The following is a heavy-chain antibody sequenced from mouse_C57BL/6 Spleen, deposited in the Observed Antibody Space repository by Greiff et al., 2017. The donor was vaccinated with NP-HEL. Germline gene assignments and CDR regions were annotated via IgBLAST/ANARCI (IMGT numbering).Heavy chain of an antibody. D-gene: IGHD2-1*01. CDR1: GYTFTSYW. CDR2: INPSNGGT. V-gene: IGHV1-53*01. Sequence: QVQLQQPGTELVKPGASVKLSCKASGYTFTSYWMHWVKQRPGQGLEWIGNINPSNGGTNYNEKFKSKATLTVDKSSSTAYMQLSSLTSEDSAVYYCARWGIFYYGNPYYAMDYWGQGTSVTVSS. CDR3: ARWGIFYYGNPYYAMDY. J-gene: IGHJ4*01.